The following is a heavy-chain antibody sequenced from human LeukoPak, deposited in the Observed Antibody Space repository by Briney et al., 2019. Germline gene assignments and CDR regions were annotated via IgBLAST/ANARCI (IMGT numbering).Heavy chain of an antibody. D-gene: IGHD6-19*01. V-gene: IGHV3-21*06. CDR1: GFTFSSYT. J-gene: IGHJ1*01. Sequence: GGSLRLSCAASGFTFSSYTMNWVRQAPGKGLEWVSSFSRSGPYIYYADSVKGRFTISRDNAKNSLYLQMNSLRAEDTAVYYCAGDPIAVAGRRGYFQHWGQGTLVTVSS. CDR3: AGDPIAVAGRRGYFQH. CDR2: FSRSGPYI.